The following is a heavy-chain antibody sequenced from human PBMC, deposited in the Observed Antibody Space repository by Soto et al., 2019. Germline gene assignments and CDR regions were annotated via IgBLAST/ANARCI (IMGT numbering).Heavy chain of an antibody. CDR2: INDDGRRT. D-gene: IGHD4-4*01. J-gene: IGHJ4*02. CDR1: GFTFSSYW. CDR3: ARRHRPSYTSDH. V-gene: IGHV3-74*01. Sequence: EVQLVESGGGLVQPGGSLRLSCAASGFTFSSYWMHWVRQAPGKGLEWVSRINDDGRRTSYAESVKGRFTNSRDNAKNTLYLQMNSLRDDDTAIYYCARRHRPSYTSDHWGQGTLVTVSS.